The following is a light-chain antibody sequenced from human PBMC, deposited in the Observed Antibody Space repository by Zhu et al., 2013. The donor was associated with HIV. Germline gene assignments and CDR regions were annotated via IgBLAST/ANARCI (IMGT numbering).Light chain of an antibody. CDR3: QQYDNWPPYT. Sequence: EIVLTQSPGTLSLSPGERATLSCRASHSVSRDYLAWYQQKPGQAPRLLIYRASTRATGVPARFSGSGSGTEFTLTISSLQSEDSAVYFCQQYDNWPPYTFGQGTKLEIK. CDR1: HSVSRD. V-gene: IGKV3-15*01. CDR2: RAS. J-gene: IGKJ2*01.